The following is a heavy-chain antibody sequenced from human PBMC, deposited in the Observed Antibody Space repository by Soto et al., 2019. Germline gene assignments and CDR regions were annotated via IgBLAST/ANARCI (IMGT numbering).Heavy chain of an antibody. V-gene: IGHV3-23*01. CDR2: ISGSGGST. CDR3: AKDNSQQLRGGGEFDY. D-gene: IGHD6-13*01. J-gene: IGHJ4*02. Sequence: GGSLRLSCAASGFTFSSYAMSWVRQAPGKGLEWVSAISGSGGSTYYADSVKGRFPISSDNSKNTLYLQMNSLRAEDTAVYYCAKDNSQQLRGGGEFDYWGQGTLVTVSS. CDR1: GFTFSSYA.